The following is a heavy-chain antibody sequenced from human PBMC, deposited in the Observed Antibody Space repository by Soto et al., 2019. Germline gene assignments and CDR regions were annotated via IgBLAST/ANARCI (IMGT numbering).Heavy chain of an antibody. CDR2: INHSGST. D-gene: IGHD6-13*01. CDR3: ARVRKRVAAAGFYYYGMDV. V-gene: IGHV4-34*01. CDR1: GGSFSGYY. Sequence: SETLSLTCAVYGGSFSGYYWSWIRQPPGKGLEWIGEINHSGSTNYNPSLKSRVTISVDTSKNQFSLKLSSVTAADTAVYYCARVRKRVAAAGFYYYGMDVWGQGTTVT. J-gene: IGHJ6*02.